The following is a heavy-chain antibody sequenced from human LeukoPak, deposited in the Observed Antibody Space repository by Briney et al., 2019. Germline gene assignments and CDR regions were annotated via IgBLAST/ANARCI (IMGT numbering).Heavy chain of an antibody. CDR2: INHSGST. V-gene: IGHV4-34*01. CDR1: GGSFSGYY. D-gene: IGHD3-10*01. J-gene: IGHJ5*02. CDR3: ARHYYYGSGSYHWFDP. Sequence: SETLSLTCAVYGGSFSGYYWSWIRQPPGKGLEWIGEINHSGSTNYNPSLKSRVTISVDTSKNQFSLKLSSATAADTAVYYCARHYYYGSGSYHWFDPWGQGTLVTVSS.